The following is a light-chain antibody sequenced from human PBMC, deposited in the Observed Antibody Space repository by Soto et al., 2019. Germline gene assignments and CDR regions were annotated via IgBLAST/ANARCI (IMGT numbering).Light chain of an antibody. J-gene: IGKJ4*01. CDR3: QQYYSYPPRT. Sequence: AIRMTQSPSSLSASTGDRVTITCRASQGISSYLAWYQQKPGKAPKLLIYAASTLQSGVPPRFSGSGSGTDFNLTISCLQAEDFENYYCQQYYSYPPRTFGGGAKVQIK. V-gene: IGKV1-8*01. CDR1: QGISSY. CDR2: AAS.